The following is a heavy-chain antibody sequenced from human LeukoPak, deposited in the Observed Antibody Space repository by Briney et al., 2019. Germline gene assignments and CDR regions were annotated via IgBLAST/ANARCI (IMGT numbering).Heavy chain of an antibody. J-gene: IGHJ2*01. CDR1: GFTFNNYA. CDR3: AKRGTMGPTRFDWYFDL. D-gene: IGHD1-26*01. CDR2: ITGNGRST. V-gene: IGHV3-23*01. Sequence: GGSLRLSCAASGFTFNNYAMGWVRQTPGKGLEWVSGITGNGRSTYYADSVKGRFTISRDNSKNTLYLQVNSLRAEDTAAYFCAKRGTMGPTRFDWYFDLWGRGTQVIVSS.